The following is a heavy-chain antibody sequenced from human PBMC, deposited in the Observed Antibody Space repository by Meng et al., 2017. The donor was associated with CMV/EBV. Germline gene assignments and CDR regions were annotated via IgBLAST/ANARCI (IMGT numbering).Heavy chain of an antibody. CDR1: GFTFSSYA. D-gene: IGHD2-21*01. V-gene: IGHV3-7*01. CDR2: IKQDGSEK. CDR3: ARYSNKRTPFEPRYYFDY. Sequence: GESLKISCAASGFTFSSYAMSWVRQAPGKGLEWVANIKQDGSEKYYVDSVKGRFTISRDNAKNSLYLQMNSLRAEDTAVYYCARYSNKRTPFEPRYYFDYWGQGTLVTVSS. J-gene: IGHJ4*02.